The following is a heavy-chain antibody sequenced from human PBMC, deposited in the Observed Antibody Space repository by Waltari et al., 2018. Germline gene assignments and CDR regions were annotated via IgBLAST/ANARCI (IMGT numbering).Heavy chain of an antibody. J-gene: IGHJ6*02. Sequence: QVQLVQPGAQVKKPGSSVKVSWTASGGTFSIYAINWVRQAPGQGLEWMGGIIPILGIAKNAQKFQGRVTITADKSTSTAYMELSSLRSEDTAVYYCASGDRATLFPSPHTNGATLDVWGQGTTVTVSS. V-gene: IGHV1-69*10. CDR3: ASGDRATLFPSPHTNGATLDV. CDR2: IIPILGIA. CDR1: GGTFSIYA. D-gene: IGHD1-26*01.